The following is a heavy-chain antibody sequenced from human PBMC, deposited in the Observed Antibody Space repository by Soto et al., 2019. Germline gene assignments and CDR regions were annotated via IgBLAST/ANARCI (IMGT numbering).Heavy chain of an antibody. Sequence: QLQLQESGPGLVRPSETLSLTCTVSGGSISTGYFYWAWIRQPPGKGLEWIGSIYYSGDSYYHPSLKSRATLSVNTTDNQFFLELRSVTAADTSVYFCVKYRTVTTTLTTDYSGMDVWGQGTTVTVAS. D-gene: IGHD6-6*01. CDR1: GGSISTGYFY. CDR2: IYYSGDS. J-gene: IGHJ6*02. CDR3: VKYRTVTTTLTTDYSGMDV. V-gene: IGHV4-39*01.